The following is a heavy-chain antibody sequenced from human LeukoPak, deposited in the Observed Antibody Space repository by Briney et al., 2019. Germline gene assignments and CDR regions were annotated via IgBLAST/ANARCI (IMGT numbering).Heavy chain of an antibody. CDR1: GGTFSSYA. CDR3: ASGRETLFWSEPLGY. V-gene: IGHV1-69*01. J-gene: IGHJ4*02. CDR2: IIPIFGTA. Sequence: ASVKVSCKASGGTFSSYAISWVRQAPGQGLEWMGGIIPIFGTANYAQKYQGRVTITADESTSTAYMELSSLRSEDTAVYYCASGRETLFWSEPLGYWGQGTLVTVSS. D-gene: IGHD3-3*01.